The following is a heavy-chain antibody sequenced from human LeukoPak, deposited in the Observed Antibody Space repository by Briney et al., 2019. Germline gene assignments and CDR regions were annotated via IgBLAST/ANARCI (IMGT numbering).Heavy chain of an antibody. CDR1: GVSISSYS. CDR2: IYYSGST. V-gene: IGHV4-59*01. D-gene: IGHD5-18*01. Sequence: SETLSLTCSVSGVSISSYSWSWIRQPPGKGLEWIGYIYYSGSTNYNPSLKSRVTISVDPSKNQFSLKLSSVTAADTAVYYCGGGGYSYGYVGYWGQGTLVTVSS. J-gene: IGHJ4*02. CDR3: GGGGYSYGYVGY.